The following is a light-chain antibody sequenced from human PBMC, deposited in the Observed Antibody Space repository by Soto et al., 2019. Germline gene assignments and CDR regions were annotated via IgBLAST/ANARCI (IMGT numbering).Light chain of an antibody. V-gene: IGKV3-20*01. CDR1: QSVSSSY. CDR3: QQYDSSTLT. CDR2: GAS. Sequence: EIVLTQSPGTLSLSPGERATISCRASQSVSSSYLAWYQQKPGQPPRLLIYGASSRATGIPDRFSGSGSGTDFTLTISSLEPEDFAVYYWQQYDSSTLTVGGGTKVESK. J-gene: IGKJ4*01.